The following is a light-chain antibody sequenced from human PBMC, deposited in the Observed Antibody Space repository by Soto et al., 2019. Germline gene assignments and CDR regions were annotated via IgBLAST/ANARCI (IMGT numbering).Light chain of an antibody. V-gene: IGKV2-30*01. J-gene: IGKJ1*01. CDR1: QSLVNSDGNTY. Sequence: EVVMTQSPLSLPVTLGQPASISCRSSQSLVNSDGNTYLNWFHQRPGQSPRRLIYKVSNRDSGVPDRFSVSGSGTDFTLRISRVEAEDVGVYYCMQGSLWPRTFGQGTRVEIK. CDR3: MQGSLWPRT. CDR2: KVS.